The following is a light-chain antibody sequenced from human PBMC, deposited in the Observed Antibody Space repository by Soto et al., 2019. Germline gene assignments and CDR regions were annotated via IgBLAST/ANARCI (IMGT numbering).Light chain of an antibody. V-gene: IGLV2-23*01. CDR1: SSDVGSYNL. CDR3: CSYAGSSTWV. Sequence: QSALTQPASVSGSPGQSITISCTGTSSDVGSYNLVSWYQQHPGKAPKLMIYEGSKRPSGVSNRFSGSKSGITASLTISGSQAEDEADYYCCSYAGSSTWVFGGGTKLTVL. CDR2: EGS. J-gene: IGLJ3*02.